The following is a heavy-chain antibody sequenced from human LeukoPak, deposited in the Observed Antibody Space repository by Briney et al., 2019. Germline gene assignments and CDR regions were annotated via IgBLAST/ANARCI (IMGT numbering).Heavy chain of an antibody. CDR3: ATVTTGAYYFDY. CDR2: IYYSGST. Sequence: SETLSLTCTVSGGSISSSSYYWGWIRQPPGKGLEWIGSIYYSGSTYYNPSLKSRVTISVDTSKNQFSLKLSSVTAADTAVYYCATVTTGAYYFDYWGQGTLVTVSS. J-gene: IGHJ4*02. V-gene: IGHV4-39*01. CDR1: GGSISSSSYY. D-gene: IGHD4-17*01.